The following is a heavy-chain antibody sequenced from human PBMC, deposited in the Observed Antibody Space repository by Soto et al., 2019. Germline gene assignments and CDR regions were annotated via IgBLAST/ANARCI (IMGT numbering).Heavy chain of an antibody. J-gene: IGHJ6*02. CDR2: IYYSGST. CDR1: GGSISSGGYY. D-gene: IGHD3-3*01. V-gene: IGHV4-31*03. CDR3: ARAPDYDFWPPTGAPGGDV. Sequence: SETLSLTCPVSGGSISSGGYYWSWIRQHPGKGLEWIGYIYYSGSTYYNPSLKSRVTISVDTSKNQFSLKLSSVTTADTAVYYCARAPDYDFWPPTGAPGGDVWGQGTTVTVSS.